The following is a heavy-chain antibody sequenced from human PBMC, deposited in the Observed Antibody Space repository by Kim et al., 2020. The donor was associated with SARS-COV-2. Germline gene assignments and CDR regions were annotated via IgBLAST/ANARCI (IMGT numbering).Heavy chain of an antibody. V-gene: IGHV4-61*02. CDR3: AREAYSSGWVFDY. Sequence: NPSRKGRVPISVDTAKNQFSLKLSSGTAADTAVYYCAREAYSSGWVFDYWGQGTLVTVSS. D-gene: IGHD6-19*01. J-gene: IGHJ4*02.